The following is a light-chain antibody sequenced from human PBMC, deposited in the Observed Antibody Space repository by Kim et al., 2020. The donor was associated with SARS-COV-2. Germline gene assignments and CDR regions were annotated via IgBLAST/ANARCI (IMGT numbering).Light chain of an antibody. Sequence: EIVMTQSAATLSVSPGERATLSCRASQSVSSNLAWYQQKPNQAPRLLIYGASTRATGVPARFSGSGSGTEFTLTISSLQSEDFAVYYCQQYNDWPFYTFGQGTKLEI. J-gene: IGKJ2*01. CDR3: QQYNDWPFYT. V-gene: IGKV3-15*01. CDR1: QSVSSN. CDR2: GAS.